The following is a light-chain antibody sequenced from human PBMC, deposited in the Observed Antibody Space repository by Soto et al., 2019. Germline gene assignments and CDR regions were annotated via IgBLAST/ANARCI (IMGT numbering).Light chain of an antibody. Sequence: QSVLNQPASVSGSPGQSITISCTGTSSDVGGYNYVSWYQQHPGKAPKLMIYDVSNRPSGVSNRFSGSKSGNTASLTISGLQAEDEADYYCSSYTSSSTLGGYVFGTGTKVTVL. V-gene: IGLV2-14*01. J-gene: IGLJ1*01. CDR1: SSDVGGYNY. CDR2: DVS. CDR3: SSYTSSSTLGGYV.